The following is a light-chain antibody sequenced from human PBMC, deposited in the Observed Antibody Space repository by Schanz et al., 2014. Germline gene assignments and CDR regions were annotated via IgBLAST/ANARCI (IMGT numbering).Light chain of an antibody. CDR2: SNI. CDR3: AAWDDSLNGWV. V-gene: IGLV1-44*01. J-gene: IGLJ3*02. CDR1: SSNIGSNT. Sequence: QSVLTQAPSASGTPGQRVTISCSGSSSNIGSNTVNWYQQLPGTAPKLVICSNIQRPSGVPDRFSGSKSGTSASLAISGLQSEDEADYYCAAWDDSLNGWVFGGGTKLTVL.